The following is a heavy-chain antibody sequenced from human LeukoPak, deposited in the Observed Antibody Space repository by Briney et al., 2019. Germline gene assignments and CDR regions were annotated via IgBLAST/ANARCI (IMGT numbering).Heavy chain of an antibody. J-gene: IGHJ4*02. D-gene: IGHD3-10*01. V-gene: IGHV1-2*02. CDR3: ARVGSRITMASEFDY. Sequence: ASVKVSCKASGYTFTGYYMHWVRQAPGQGLEWMGWINPNSGGTNYAQKFQGRVIMTRDTSISTAYMELSRLRSDDTAVYYCARVGSRITMASEFDYWGQGTLVTVSS. CDR2: INPNSGGT. CDR1: GYTFTGYY.